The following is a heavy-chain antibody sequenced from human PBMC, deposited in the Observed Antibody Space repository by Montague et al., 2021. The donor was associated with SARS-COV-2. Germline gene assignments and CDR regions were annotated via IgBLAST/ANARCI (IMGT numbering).Heavy chain of an antibody. CDR1: GYSIISGHY. J-gene: IGHJ6*01. Sequence: SETLSLTCTVSGYSIISGHYWGWIRQPPGKGLEWIGSIYYSGSTYYNPSLKSRVTISVDTSKSQFSLTLSSVTAADTAVYYCARQPVLRYFDWLSAAYGMDVWGQGTTVTVSS. CDR3: ARQPVLRYFDWLSAAYGMDV. CDR2: IYYSGST. V-gene: IGHV4-38-2*02. D-gene: IGHD3-9*01.